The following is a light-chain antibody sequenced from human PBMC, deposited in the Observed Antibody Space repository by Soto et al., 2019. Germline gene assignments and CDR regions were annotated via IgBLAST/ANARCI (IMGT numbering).Light chain of an antibody. V-gene: IGKV3-20*01. CDR1: QSINSRY. Sequence: EIVLTQSPGTLSLSPGERATLSCRASQSINSRYLAWYQQKPGQAPRRLIYVASSRATGIPDKFSGSGSGTDFTLTISSLEPEDFAVYYCQQYGSSPGFTFGPGTIVDIK. J-gene: IGKJ3*01. CDR2: VAS. CDR3: QQYGSSPGFT.